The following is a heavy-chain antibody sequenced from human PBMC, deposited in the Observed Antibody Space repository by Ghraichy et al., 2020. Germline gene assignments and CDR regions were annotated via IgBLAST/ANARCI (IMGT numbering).Heavy chain of an antibody. CDR2: IYHSGST. CDR3: ARDRDYDLLIGYRMGFFDF. CDR1: DFSISSAYY. Sequence: SETLSLTCAVSDFSISSAYYWGWIRQPPGKGLEWIGSIYHSGSTYYNPSLKSRVTISVDTSKNQFSLKLSSVTAADTAVYYCARDRDYDLLIGYRMGFFDFWGQGTLVTVSS. D-gene: IGHD3-9*01. V-gene: IGHV4-38-2*02. J-gene: IGHJ4*02.